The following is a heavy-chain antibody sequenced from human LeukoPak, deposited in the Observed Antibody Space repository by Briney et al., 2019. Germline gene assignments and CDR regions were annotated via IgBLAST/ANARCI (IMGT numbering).Heavy chain of an antibody. CDR1: GGSISSYY. D-gene: IGHD6-13*01. CDR3: ARAPGHSSSWYSGRNYFDY. Sequence: SETLSLTCTVSGGSISSYYRSWIRQPPGKGLEWIGYIYYSGSTNYNPSLKSRVTISVDTSKNQFSLKLSSVTAADTAVYYCARAPGHSSSWYSGRNYFDYWGQGTLVTVSS. V-gene: IGHV4-59*01. CDR2: IYYSGST. J-gene: IGHJ4*02.